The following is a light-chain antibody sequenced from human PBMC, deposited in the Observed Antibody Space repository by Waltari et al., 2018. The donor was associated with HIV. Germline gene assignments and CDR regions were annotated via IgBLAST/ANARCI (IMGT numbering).Light chain of an antibody. CDR1: QRVSSY. CDR3: QQRSNWPRT. V-gene: IGKV3-11*01. Sequence: EIVLTQSPATLSLSPGERATLSCRASQRVSSYLAWYRQKPGQAPRLLIHDASNRATGIPARFSGSGSGSDFTLTISSLEPEDFAVYYCQQRSNWPRTFGQGTKVEIK. J-gene: IGKJ1*01. CDR2: DAS.